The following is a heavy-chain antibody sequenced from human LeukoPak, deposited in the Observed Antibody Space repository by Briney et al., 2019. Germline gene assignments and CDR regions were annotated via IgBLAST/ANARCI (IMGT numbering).Heavy chain of an antibody. V-gene: IGHV4-39*01. Sequence: SSETLSLTCTVSGGSISSSSYYWGWIRQPPGKGLEWIGSIYYSGSTYYNPSLKSRVTISVDTSKNQFSLKLSSVTAADTAVYYCARRSLLRNNWFDPWGQGTLVTVSS. CDR2: IYYSGST. CDR1: GGSISSSSYY. D-gene: IGHD3-22*01. J-gene: IGHJ5*02. CDR3: ARRSLLRNNWFDP.